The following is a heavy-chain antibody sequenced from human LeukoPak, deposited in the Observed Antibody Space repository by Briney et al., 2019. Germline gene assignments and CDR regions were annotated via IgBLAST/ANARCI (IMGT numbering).Heavy chain of an antibody. CDR1: GYTFTTYH. CDR2: MDPNSGNT. D-gene: IGHD5-12*01. CDR3: ARELWLRHDPFDI. J-gene: IGHJ3*02. V-gene: IGHV1-8*03. Sequence: ASVKVSRKASGYTFTTYHINWVRQAPGQGREWMGWMDPNSGNTGYAKKSQGRVTITRNTSISTVYMELRSLRSEDTAVYHWARELWLRHDPFDIWGERTTVTVSS.